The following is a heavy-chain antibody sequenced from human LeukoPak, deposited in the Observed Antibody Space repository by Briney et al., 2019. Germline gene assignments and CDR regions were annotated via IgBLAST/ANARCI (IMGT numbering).Heavy chain of an antibody. D-gene: IGHD3-10*01. CDR1: GFTFSSYW. Sequence: GGSLRLSCAASGFTFSSYWMSWVRQAPGKGLEWVANIKQDGSEKYYVDSVKGRFTIPRDNAKNSLYLQMSSLRAEDTAVYYCATDVLLWFGATIWGQGTLVTVSS. CDR3: ATDVLLWFGATI. V-gene: IGHV3-7*03. CDR2: IKQDGSEK. J-gene: IGHJ4*02.